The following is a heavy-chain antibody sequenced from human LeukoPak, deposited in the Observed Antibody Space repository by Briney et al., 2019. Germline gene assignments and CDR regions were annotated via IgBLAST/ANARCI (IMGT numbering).Heavy chain of an antibody. CDR1: GGSISDHY. D-gene: IGHD6-25*01. CDR3: AKDRRHRDGFDF. CDR2: IYYTGST. Sequence: PSETLSLTCTVSGGSISDHYWSWIRQPPGRGVDWIGFIYYTGSTNYNPSLKSRVTMSLDTSKNQFSLKLSSVTAADTAIYYCAKDRRHRDGFDFWGQGTMVTVSS. J-gene: IGHJ3*01. V-gene: IGHV4-59*11.